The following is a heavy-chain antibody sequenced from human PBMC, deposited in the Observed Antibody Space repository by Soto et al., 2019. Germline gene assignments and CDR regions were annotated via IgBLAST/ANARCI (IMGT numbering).Heavy chain of an antibody. CDR2: INPNSGGT. J-gene: IGHJ5*02. CDR3: ARERAGYSFARIFDP. D-gene: IGHD5-12*01. V-gene: IGHV1-2*02. Sequence: QVQLVQSGAEVKKPGASVKVSCKASGYTFTGYYMHWVRQAPGQGLEWMGWINPNSGGTNYAQKSQGRVTVTRDTSISTAYMYLSRLRSDATAVYYCARERAGYSFARIFDPWGQGTLVTVSS. CDR1: GYTFTGYY.